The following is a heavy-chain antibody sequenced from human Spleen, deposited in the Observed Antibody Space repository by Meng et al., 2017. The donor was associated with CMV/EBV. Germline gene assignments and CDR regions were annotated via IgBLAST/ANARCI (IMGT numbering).Heavy chain of an antibody. CDR3: AKDHYKGEMYPGGLDY. V-gene: IGHV3-23*01. J-gene: IGHJ4*02. CDR1: GFTFSSYA. Sequence: GESLKISCAASGFTFSSYAMSWVRQAPGKGLEWVSAISGSGGSTYYADSVKGRFTISRDNSKNTLYLQMNSLRAEDTAVYYCAKDHYKGEMYPGGLDYWGQGTLVTVSS. CDR2: ISGSGGST. D-gene: IGHD3-16*01.